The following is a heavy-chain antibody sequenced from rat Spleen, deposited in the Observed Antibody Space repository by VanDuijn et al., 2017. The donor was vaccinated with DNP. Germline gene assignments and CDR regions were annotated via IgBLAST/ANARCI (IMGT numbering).Heavy chain of an antibody. Sequence: EVKLVESGGGLVQPGRSLKLSCAASGFNFNDYWMGWVRQAPGKGLEWIGEINEDSGTINYTPSLKDKFTISRDNAQNTLYLQMSKLGSEDSAIYYCSREGLRASDYWGKGVLVTVSP. D-gene: IGHD4-1*01. V-gene: IGHV4-2*01. CDR2: INEDSGTI. CDR1: GFNFNDYW. J-gene: IGHJ2*01. CDR3: SREGLRASDY.